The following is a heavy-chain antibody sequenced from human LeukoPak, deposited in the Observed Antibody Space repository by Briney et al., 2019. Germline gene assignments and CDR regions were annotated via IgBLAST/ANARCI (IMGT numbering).Heavy chain of an antibody. CDR3: ARVRLGTTSWFDP. J-gene: IGHJ5*02. CDR2: ISSSSSTM. Sequence: PGGSLRLSCAASGFTFSSYNMNWVRQAPGKGLEWVSYISSSSSTMYYADSVRGRFTISRDNAKNSLYLQMNSLRDEDTAVYYCARVRLGTTSWFDPWGQGTLVTVSS. D-gene: IGHD4-11*01. V-gene: IGHV3-48*02. CDR1: GFTFSSYN.